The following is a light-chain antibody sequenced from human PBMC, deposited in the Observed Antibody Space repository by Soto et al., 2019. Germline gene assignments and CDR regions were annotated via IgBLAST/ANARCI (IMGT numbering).Light chain of an antibody. CDR1: QSVSSY. V-gene: IGKV3-11*01. J-gene: IGKJ5*01. Sequence: EIVLTRSPATLSLSPGERATLSCRASQSVSSYLAWYQQKPGQAPRLLIFDASSRAIGIPARFSGSGSGTDFTLTIDSLEPEDSAVYYCQQRSNWPPITFGQGTRLEIK. CDR2: DAS. CDR3: QQRSNWPPIT.